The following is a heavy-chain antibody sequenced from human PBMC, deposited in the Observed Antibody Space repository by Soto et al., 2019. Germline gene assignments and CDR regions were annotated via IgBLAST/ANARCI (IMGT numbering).Heavy chain of an antibody. CDR3: ARDFSSSSTFLGYYYYYGMDV. J-gene: IGHJ6*02. D-gene: IGHD6-6*01. Sequence: PSQTLSLTCAISGDSVSSNSAAWNWIRQSPSRGLEWLGRTYYRSKWYNDYAVSVKSRITINPDTSKNQFSLQLNSVTPEDTAVYYCARDFSSSSTFLGYYYYYGMDVWGQGTTVTAP. V-gene: IGHV6-1*01. CDR1: GDSVSSNSAA. CDR2: TYYRSKWYN.